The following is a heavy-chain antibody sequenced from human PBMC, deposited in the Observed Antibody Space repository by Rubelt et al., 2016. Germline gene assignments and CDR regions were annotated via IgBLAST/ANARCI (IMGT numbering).Heavy chain of an antibody. CDR3: AREAYSGRYPLIDY. CDR2: INPSGGST. Sequence: QVQLVQSGAEVKKPGASVKVSCKASGYTFTSYYMHWVRQAPGQGLEWMGLINPSGGSTSYEQKFHGRVTMTRDTSTSTVYMELSSLRSEDTAVYYCAREAYSGRYPLIDYWGQGTLVTVSS. D-gene: IGHD1-26*01. CDR1: GYTFTSYY. V-gene: IGHV1-46*01. J-gene: IGHJ4*02.